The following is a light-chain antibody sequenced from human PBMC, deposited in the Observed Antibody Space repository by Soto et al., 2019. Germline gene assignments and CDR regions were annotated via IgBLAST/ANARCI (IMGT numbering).Light chain of an antibody. CDR2: NVI. CDR3: SSYAGNPVV. Sequence: ALTQPRSVSGSPGQSVTISCTGTSSDVGGYDYVSWYQQYPAKAPKLIIYNVIKRPSGVPDRFSGSKSGNTASLTISGLQAEDEADYYCSSYAGNPVVFGGGTQLTVL. V-gene: IGLV2-11*01. J-gene: IGLJ2*01. CDR1: SSDVGGYDY.